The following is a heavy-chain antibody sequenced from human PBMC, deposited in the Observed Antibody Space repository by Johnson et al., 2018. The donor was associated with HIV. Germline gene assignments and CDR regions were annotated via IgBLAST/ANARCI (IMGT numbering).Heavy chain of an antibody. V-gene: IGHV3-20*04. CDR2: INWNGGST. CDR3: ATRDPTHRPGVFDI. D-gene: IGHD1-14*01. CDR1: GFTFSSYG. J-gene: IGHJ3*02. Sequence: MLLVESGGGVVQPGGSLRLSCAASGFTFSSYGMSWVRQAPGKGLEWVSGINWNGGSTGYADSVKGRFTISRDNAKNSLYLQMNSLRAEDTAVYYCATRDPTHRPGVFDIWGQGTMVTVSS.